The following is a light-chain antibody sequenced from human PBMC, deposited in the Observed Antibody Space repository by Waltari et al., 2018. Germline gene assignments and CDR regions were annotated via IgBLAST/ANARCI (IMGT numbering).Light chain of an antibody. J-gene: IGKJ2*01. Sequence: EIVMTQSPATLSLSPGERATLSCRASQSVGTELDWYQQKPGQPPRPLIYGASTRATEVPARFRGSGSATEFALTISSLQSEDFAVYYCQQCNDWPYTFGQGTNLEIK. V-gene: IGKV3-15*01. CDR3: QQCNDWPYT. CDR2: GAS. CDR1: QSVGTE.